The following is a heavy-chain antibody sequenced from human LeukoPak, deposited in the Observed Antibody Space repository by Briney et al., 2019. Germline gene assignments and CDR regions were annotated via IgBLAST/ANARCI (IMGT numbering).Heavy chain of an antibody. CDR1: GFTFDDYA. Sequence: SGGSLRLSCAASGFTFDDYAMHWVRQAPGKGLEWVSGISWNSGSIGYADSVKGRFTISRDNAKNSLYLQMNSLRAEDTAVYYCAKDRGYGDYLIDYWGQGTLVTVSS. D-gene: IGHD4-17*01. CDR3: AKDRGYGDYLIDY. V-gene: IGHV3-9*01. CDR2: ISWNSGSI. J-gene: IGHJ4*02.